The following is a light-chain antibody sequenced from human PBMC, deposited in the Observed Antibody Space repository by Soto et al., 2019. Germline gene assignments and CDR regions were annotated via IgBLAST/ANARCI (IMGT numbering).Light chain of an antibody. CDR2: GAS. V-gene: IGKV3-11*01. CDR3: QQRSNWPPIT. Sequence: EIVLTQSPDTLSLSPGERATLSCRASQSVSSYLAWYQQKPGQAPRLLLYGASNRATGIPARFSGSGSGTDFTLTISSLEPEDFAVYYGQQRSNWPPITFGQGTRLEIK. J-gene: IGKJ5*01. CDR1: QSVSSY.